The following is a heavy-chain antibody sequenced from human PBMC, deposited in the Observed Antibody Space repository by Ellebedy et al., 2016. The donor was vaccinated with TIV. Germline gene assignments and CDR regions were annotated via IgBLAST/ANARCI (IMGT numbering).Heavy chain of an antibody. D-gene: IGHD3-22*01. CDR2: ISGGGDST. V-gene: IGHV3-23*01. J-gene: IGHJ4*02. Sequence: GGSLRLSCAASGFTFSSFAMHWVRQAPGKGLEWLSVISGGGDSTYHADSVKGRFTITRENSKNTLYLQMDRLRAEDTAVYYCAKGTSSGFNYDRVGSEYWGQGALVTVSS. CDR1: GFTFSSFA. CDR3: AKGTSSGFNYDRVGSEY.